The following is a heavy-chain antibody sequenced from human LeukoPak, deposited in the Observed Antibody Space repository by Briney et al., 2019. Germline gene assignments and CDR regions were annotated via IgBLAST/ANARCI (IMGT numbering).Heavy chain of an antibody. V-gene: IGHV3-30*18. D-gene: IGHD4-17*01. CDR1: GFTFSSYA. Sequence: PGGSLRLSCAASGFTFSSYAMHWVRQAPGKGLEWVALISYDGSNKYYADSVKGRFTISRDNSKNTLYLQMNSLRAEDTAIYYCAKDVDYGDYVVYWGQGTLVTVSS. CDR2: ISYDGSNK. CDR3: AKDVDYGDYVVY. J-gene: IGHJ4*02.